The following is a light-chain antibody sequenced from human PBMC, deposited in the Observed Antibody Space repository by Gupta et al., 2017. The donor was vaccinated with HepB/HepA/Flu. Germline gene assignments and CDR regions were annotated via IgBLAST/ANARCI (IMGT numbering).Light chain of an antibody. J-gene: IGKJ2*01. Sequence: ELKLRKGTGRVSLSAGERATLSCRASQTVSSSNLAWYQQKPGQAPRLLIYGISNRDTGIPDRFSGSGSGTDFTLTISRLEPEDFAVYYCQYHDDSRLYTFGQGTRLEI. CDR3: QYHDDSRLYT. V-gene: IGKV3-20*01. CDR1: QTVSSSN. CDR2: GIS.